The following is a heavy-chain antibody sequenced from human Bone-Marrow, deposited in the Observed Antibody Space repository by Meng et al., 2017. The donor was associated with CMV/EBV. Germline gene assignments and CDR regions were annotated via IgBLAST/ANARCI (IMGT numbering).Heavy chain of an antibody. CDR1: RFTFSTYG. CDR2: IRYDGTNK. Sequence: GESLKISCAASRFTFSTYGMHWVRQAPGKGLEWVAFIRYDGTNKYYADSVKGRFTISRDNSKNTLYLQMNSLRAEDTAVYYCARGWFGESSFDYWGQGTLVTVSS. CDR3: ARGWFGESSFDY. D-gene: IGHD3-10*01. J-gene: IGHJ4*02. V-gene: IGHV3-30*02.